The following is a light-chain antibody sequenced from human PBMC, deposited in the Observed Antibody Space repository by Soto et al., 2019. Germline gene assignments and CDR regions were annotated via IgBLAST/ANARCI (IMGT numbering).Light chain of an antibody. CDR3: QHYASSPWG. V-gene: IGKV3-20*01. J-gene: IGKJ1*01. CDR2: GAS. Sequence: EIVLTQSPGTLSLSPGERATLSCRASQSVSSSYLAWYQQKPGQAPRLLIYGASSRATGIHDRFRGSGSGPDSPLTFSRLEPEDFALYYCQHYASSPWGFGQGPKVEIK. CDR1: QSVSSSY.